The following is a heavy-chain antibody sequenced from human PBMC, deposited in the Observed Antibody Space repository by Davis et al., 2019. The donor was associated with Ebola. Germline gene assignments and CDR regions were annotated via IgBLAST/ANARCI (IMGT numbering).Heavy chain of an antibody. J-gene: IGHJ4*02. CDR2: ISGGGGST. V-gene: IGHV3-23*01. Sequence: PGGSLRLSCAASGFTFSSYAMSWVRQAPGKGLEWVSAISGGGGSTYYPGSVKGRFTISRENAKNSLYLQMNSLRAGDTAVYYCARARWLAFDYWGQGTLVTVSS. D-gene: IGHD6-19*01. CDR3: ARARWLAFDY. CDR1: GFTFSSYA.